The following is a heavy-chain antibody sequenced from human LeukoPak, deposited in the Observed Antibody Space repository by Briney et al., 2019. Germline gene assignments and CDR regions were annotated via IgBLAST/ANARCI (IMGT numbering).Heavy chain of an antibody. V-gene: IGHV3-15*01. CDR1: GFTFSNAW. J-gene: IGHJ4*02. CDR3: TTAPGYGDYDDY. D-gene: IGHD4-17*01. Sequence: GGSPRLSCAASGFTFSNAWMSWVRQAPGKGLEWVGRIKSKTDGGTTDYAAPVKGRFTISRDDSENTLYLQMNSLKTEDTAVYYCTTAPGYGDYDDYWGQGTLVTVSS. CDR2: IKSKTDGGTT.